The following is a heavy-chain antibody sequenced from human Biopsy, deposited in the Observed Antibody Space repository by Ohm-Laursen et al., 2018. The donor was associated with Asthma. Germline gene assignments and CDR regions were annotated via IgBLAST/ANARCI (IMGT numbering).Heavy chain of an antibody. D-gene: IGHD5-12*01. CDR3: ARGYSGSDRIVYYYSGLEV. Sequence: ASVKVSCKASGDSFSNYATSWVRQAPGQGLEWMGWISGYNGNTDYEQKVQGRLTMTTDTSTSTAYMELRSLRSDDTAVYYCARGYSGSDRIVYYYSGLEVWGQGTTVTVSS. J-gene: IGHJ6*02. CDR2: ISGYNGNT. V-gene: IGHV1-18*01. CDR1: GDSFSNYA.